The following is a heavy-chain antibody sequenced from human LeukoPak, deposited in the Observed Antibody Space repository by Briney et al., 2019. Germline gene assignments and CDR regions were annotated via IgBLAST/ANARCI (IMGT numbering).Heavy chain of an antibody. Sequence: GGSLRLSCAASGFTFGAYYMSWIRQAPGKGLEWVSVISGSGGTTYYADSVKGRFTISRDNSKNTLYLQMNSLRAEDTAVYYCVTEVSGSFPTWGQGTLVTVSS. CDR2: ISGSGGTT. CDR1: GFTFGAYY. CDR3: VTEVSGSFPT. D-gene: IGHD1-26*01. V-gene: IGHV3-23*01. J-gene: IGHJ4*02.